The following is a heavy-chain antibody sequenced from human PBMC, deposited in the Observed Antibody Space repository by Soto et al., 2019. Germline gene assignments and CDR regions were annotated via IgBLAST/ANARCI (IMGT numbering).Heavy chain of an antibody. CDR2: ISGHNGNT. J-gene: IGHJ4*02. CDR3: ARHRFNYYDDTVYYYFDY. D-gene: IGHD3-22*01. Sequence: ASVKVSCKASGYSFTSYGISWVRQAPGQGREWMGWISGHNGNTNHPQSLQGRVTMTTDTSRNTAYMELRSLRSDDTAVYYCARHRFNYYDDTVYYYFDYWGQGTLVTVSS. CDR1: GYSFTSYG. V-gene: IGHV1-18*04.